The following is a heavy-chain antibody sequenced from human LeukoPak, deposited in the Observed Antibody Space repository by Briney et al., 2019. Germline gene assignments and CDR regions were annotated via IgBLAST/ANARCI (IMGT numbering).Heavy chain of an antibody. Sequence: QSGGSLRLSCAASGFTFSSYAMHWVRQAPGKGLEYVSAISSNGGSTYYANSVKGRFTISRANSKNTLYLQMGSLRAEDMAVYYCARGYDSSGYPAAFDYWGQGTLVTVSS. J-gene: IGHJ4*02. D-gene: IGHD3-22*01. CDR3: ARGYDSSGYPAAFDY. CDR2: ISSNGGST. V-gene: IGHV3-64*01. CDR1: GFTFSSYA.